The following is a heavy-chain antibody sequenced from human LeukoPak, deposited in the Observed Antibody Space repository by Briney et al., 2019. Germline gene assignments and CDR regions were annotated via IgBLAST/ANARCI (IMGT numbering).Heavy chain of an antibody. CDR2: MYLSGTT. CDR1: GDSINSLDL. D-gene: IGHD3-22*01. J-gene: IGHJ4*02. Sequence: SGTLSLTCTVSGDSINSLDLWSWVRQPPGKGLEWIGEMYLSGTTHSNPSVKSRVTISIDKSKNQFFLNLSSVTAADTAVYYCARARDSSGYYNPHFDYWGQGTLVTVSS. CDR3: ARARDSSGYYNPHFDY. V-gene: IGHV4-4*02.